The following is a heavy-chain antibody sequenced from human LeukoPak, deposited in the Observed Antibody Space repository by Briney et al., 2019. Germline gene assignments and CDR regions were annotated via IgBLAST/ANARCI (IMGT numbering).Heavy chain of an antibody. CDR2: ISGSGFST. D-gene: IGHD3-3*01. J-gene: IGHJ4*02. CDR1: GFTFSSYA. V-gene: IGHV3-23*01. CDR3: ARDRNTDFWSGYYTNYFDY. Sequence: QSGGSLRLSCAASGFTFSSYAMSWVRQAPGKGVEWVSAISGSGFSTYYADSVKGRFTISRDNSKNTLYLKMNSLRAEDTAVYYCARDRNTDFWSGYYTNYFDYWGQGTLVTVSS.